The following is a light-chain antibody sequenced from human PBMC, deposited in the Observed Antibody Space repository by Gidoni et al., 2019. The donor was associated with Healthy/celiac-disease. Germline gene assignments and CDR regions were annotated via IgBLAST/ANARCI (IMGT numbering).Light chain of an antibody. V-gene: IGKV1-39*01. CDR2: AAS. J-gene: IGKJ2*01. CDR3: QQSYSTPYT. Sequence: DIQMTQSTSSLSASVGDRVTITCRASQRISSYLSWYQQKPGKAPKLLIYAASSLQSGVPSRFSGSGSGTDFTLTISSLQPEDFATYYCQQSYSTPYTFGQGTKLEIK. CDR1: QRISSY.